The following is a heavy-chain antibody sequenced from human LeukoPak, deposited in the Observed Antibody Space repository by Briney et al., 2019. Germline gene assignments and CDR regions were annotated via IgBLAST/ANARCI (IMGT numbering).Heavy chain of an antibody. J-gene: IGHJ3*01. CDR1: GGSISSTSYY. Sequence: SETLSLTCAVSGGSISSTSYYWAWIRQPPGKGLEWIGTIYYSGSTYHNPSLKSRVTMSVDTSRNQFSLKLSSVDAADTAVYYCAKAGVRYFDSSGLYAFDFWGRGTTVTVSS. V-gene: IGHV4-39*01. CDR2: IYYSGST. D-gene: IGHD3-22*01. CDR3: AKAGVRYFDSSGLYAFDF.